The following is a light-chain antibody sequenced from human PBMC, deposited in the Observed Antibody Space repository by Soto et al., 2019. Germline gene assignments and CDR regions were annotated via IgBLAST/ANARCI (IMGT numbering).Light chain of an antibody. J-gene: IGKJ1*01. V-gene: IGKV1-39*01. Sequence: DIQMTQSPSSLSASVGDRVTITCRASQSISTYLCWYQQKPGKAPKLLIYAASTLQSGVPSRFSGSGSGTDFTLTISSLQPEDFATYYCQQSYSIPSEWTFGQGTKVDIK. CDR3: QQSYSIPSEWT. CDR2: AAS. CDR1: QSISTY.